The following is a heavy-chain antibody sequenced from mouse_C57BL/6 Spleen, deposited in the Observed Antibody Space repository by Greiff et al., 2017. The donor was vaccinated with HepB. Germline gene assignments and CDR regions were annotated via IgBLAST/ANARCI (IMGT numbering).Heavy chain of an antibody. Sequence: QVHVKQSGPELVKPGASVKISCKASGYAFSSSWMNWVKQRPGKGLEWIGRIYPGDGDTNYNGKFKGKATLTADKSSSTAYMQLSSLTSEDSAVYFCARGNYYGSSYVGWYFDVWGTGTTVTVSS. V-gene: IGHV1-82*01. CDR3: ARGNYYGSSYVGWYFDV. J-gene: IGHJ1*03. CDR1: GYAFSSSW. CDR2: IYPGDGDT. D-gene: IGHD1-1*01.